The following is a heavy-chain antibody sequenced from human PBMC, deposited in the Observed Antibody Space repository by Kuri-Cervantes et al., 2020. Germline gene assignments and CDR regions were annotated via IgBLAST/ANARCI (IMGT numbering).Heavy chain of an antibody. CDR2: IKQDGSEK. J-gene: IGHJ3*02. D-gene: IGHD3-10*01. Sequence: GESLKISCAASGFTFNSYWMNWVRQAPGKGLEWVANIKQDGSEKYYVDSVKGRFTISRDNAKSTLYLQMNSLRAEDTAVYYCAKDWAWFGESHNAFDIWGQGTKVTVSS. CDR3: AKDWAWFGESHNAFDI. CDR1: GFTFNSYW. V-gene: IGHV3-7*05.